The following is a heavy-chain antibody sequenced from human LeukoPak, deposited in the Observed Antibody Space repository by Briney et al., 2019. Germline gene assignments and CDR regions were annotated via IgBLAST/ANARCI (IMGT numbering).Heavy chain of an antibody. CDR2: ISGSGGST. CDR1: GGTFSSYA. V-gene: IGHV3-23*01. Sequence: ASVKVSCKASGGTFSSYAISWVRQAPGKGLEWVSAISGSGGSTYYADSVKGRFTISRDNSKNTLYLQMNSLRAEDTAVYYCARRAGGYSHPYDYWGQGILVTVSS. J-gene: IGHJ4*02. CDR3: ARRAGGYSHPYDY. D-gene: IGHD4-23*01.